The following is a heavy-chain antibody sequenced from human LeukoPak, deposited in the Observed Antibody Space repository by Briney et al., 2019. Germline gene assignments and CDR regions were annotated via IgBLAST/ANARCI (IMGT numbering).Heavy chain of an antibody. V-gene: IGHV3-23*01. CDR3: AKGRGYCTGGSCYSDY. D-gene: IGHD2-15*01. J-gene: IGHJ4*02. Sequence: GRSLRLSCAASGFTFSTYAMSWVRQAPGKGLEWVSTISGSDGSTYYADSVKGRFTISRDNSKNTLYLQMNSLRVEDTAIYYCAKGRGYCTGGSCYSDYWGQGTLVTVSS. CDR1: GFTFSTYA. CDR2: ISGSDGST.